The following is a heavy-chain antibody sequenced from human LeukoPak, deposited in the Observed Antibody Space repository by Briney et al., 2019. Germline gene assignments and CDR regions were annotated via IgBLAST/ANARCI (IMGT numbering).Heavy chain of an antibody. Sequence: SETLSLTRIVPGSSLSNYYWSWMRPPPGKGLECIGYVSYSGRTYHNPSLKSRVTISADTSKNQFSLKLTSVTAADTAVYYCARHERGAENLDYWGQGTLVTVSS. V-gene: IGHV4-59*08. J-gene: IGHJ4*02. CDR2: VSYSGRT. D-gene: IGHD1-1*01. CDR3: ARHERGAENLDY. CDR1: GSSLSNYY.